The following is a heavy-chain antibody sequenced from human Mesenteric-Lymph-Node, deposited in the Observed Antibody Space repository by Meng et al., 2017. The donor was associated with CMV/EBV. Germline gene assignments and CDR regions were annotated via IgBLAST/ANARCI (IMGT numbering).Heavy chain of an antibody. CDR1: GYNFSTYG. CDR3: ARVLRDSSSWFNYYYYGMAV. CDR2: IWYDGSNK. D-gene: IGHD6-13*01. Sequence: GGSLRLSCAASGYNFSTYGMHWVRQAPAKGLDWVAVIWYDGSNKYYADSVKGRFTISRDNSKNTLYLQMNSLRPEDTAVYYCARVLRDSSSWFNYYYYGMAVWGQGTTVTVSS. V-gene: IGHV3-33*01. J-gene: IGHJ6*02.